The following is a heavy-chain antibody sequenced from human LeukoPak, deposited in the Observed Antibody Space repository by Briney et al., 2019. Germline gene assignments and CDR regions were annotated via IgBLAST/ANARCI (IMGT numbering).Heavy chain of an antibody. J-gene: IGHJ4*02. D-gene: IGHD7-27*01. V-gene: IGHV3-30*02. Sequence: GGSLRLSCAASGFTFSSYGMHWVRQAPGKGLEWVAFIRYDGSNKHYADSVKGRFTISRDNSKNMLYLQMNSLRAEDTAVYYCAKGFELGILDYWGQGTLVTVSS. CDR1: GFTFSSYG. CDR2: IRYDGSNK. CDR3: AKGFELGILDY.